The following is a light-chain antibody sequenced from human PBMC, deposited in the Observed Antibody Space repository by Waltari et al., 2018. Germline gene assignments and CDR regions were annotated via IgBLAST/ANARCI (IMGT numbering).Light chain of an antibody. Sequence: EMVLTQSPVTLSLSPGERAILSCRASQSISSSYLTWVQQKPGQAPRLLIYGASNRATGLPDRFSGAGSGTNFTLTISRLEPEDFAVYYCQQYGRSPLTFGGGTKVEIK. CDR2: GAS. CDR1: QSISSSY. V-gene: IGKV3-20*01. CDR3: QQYGRSPLT. J-gene: IGKJ4*01.